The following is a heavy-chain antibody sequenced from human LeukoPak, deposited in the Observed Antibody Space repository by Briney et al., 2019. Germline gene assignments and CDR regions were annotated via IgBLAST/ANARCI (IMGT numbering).Heavy chain of an antibody. CDR3: AKVCVVPAAHFDY. CDR2: ISGSGGST. Sequence: GGPLRLSWAASGYTFSSYAMSWAPQAPGKGLEGVSAISGSGGSTYYADSVKRRFTISRDNSKNTLYLQMHSLRAEDTGVYCCAKVCVVPAAHFDYWGQGTLVTVSS. V-gene: IGHV3-23*01. D-gene: IGHD2-2*01. J-gene: IGHJ4*02. CDR1: GYTFSSYA.